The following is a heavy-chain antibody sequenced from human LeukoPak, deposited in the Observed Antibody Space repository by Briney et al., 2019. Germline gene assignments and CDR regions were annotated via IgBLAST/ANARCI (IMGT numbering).Heavy chain of an antibody. CDR2: ISAYNDNT. CDR1: GYTFTSYG. D-gene: IGHD1-26*01. Sequence: ASVKVSCKASGYTFTSYGISWVRQAPGQGLEWMGWISAYNDNTNYAQKLQGRVTMTTDTSTSTAYMELRSLRSDDTAVYFCARAADTTSTLSSLVYWGQGTLVTVSS. J-gene: IGHJ4*02. V-gene: IGHV1-18*01. CDR3: ARAADTTSTLSSLVY.